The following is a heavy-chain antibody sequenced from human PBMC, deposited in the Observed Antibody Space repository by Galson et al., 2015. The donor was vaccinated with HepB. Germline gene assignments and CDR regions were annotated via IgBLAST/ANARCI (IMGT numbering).Heavy chain of an antibody. Sequence: LILSCAASGFTFGDYAMSWFRQAPGKGLEWVGFIRSKAYGGTTEYAASVKGRFTISRDDSKSIAYLQMNSLKTEDTAVYYCTRGTGDFWSGYGHFDYWGQGTLVTVSS. V-gene: IGHV3-49*03. CDR3: TRGTGDFWSGYGHFDY. CDR1: GFTFGDYA. CDR2: IRSKAYGGTT. D-gene: IGHD3-3*01. J-gene: IGHJ4*02.